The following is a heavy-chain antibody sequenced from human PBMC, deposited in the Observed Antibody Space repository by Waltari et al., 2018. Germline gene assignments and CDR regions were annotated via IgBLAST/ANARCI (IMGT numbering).Heavy chain of an antibody. CDR2: IYTSGST. J-gene: IGHJ6*03. D-gene: IGHD3-3*01. Sequence: QVQLQESGPGLVKPSETLSLTCTVSGGSISSYYWSWIRQPAGKGLEWIGRIYTSGSTNYNPARKSRVTMSVDTSKNQCSLKLSSVTAADTAVYYCARGVRFLEWPSRGYYYYYMDVWGKGTTVTVSS. CDR1: GGSISSYY. CDR3: ARGVRFLEWPSRGYYYYYMDV. V-gene: IGHV4-4*07.